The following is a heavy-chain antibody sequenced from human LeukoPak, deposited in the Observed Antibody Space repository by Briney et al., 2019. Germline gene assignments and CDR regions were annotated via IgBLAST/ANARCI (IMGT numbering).Heavy chain of an antibody. J-gene: IGHJ3*02. CDR1: GFTFSNYA. Sequence: QPGGSLRLSCSASGFTFSNYAMYWVRQAPGKGLEYVSAISSNGGSTYYADSVKGRFTISRDNSKNTLYLQMNSLRAEDTAVYYCARSLGAVHGAFDIWGQGTMVTVSS. D-gene: IGHD6-25*01. CDR2: ISSNGGST. V-gene: IGHV3-64*04. CDR3: ARSLGAVHGAFDI.